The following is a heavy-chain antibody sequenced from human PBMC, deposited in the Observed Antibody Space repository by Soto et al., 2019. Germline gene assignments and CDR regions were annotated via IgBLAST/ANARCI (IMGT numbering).Heavy chain of an antibody. CDR2: TYYRSKWYN. CDR1: GDSVSSNGAA. Sequence: QVQLQQSGPGLVKPSQTLSLACAISGDSVSSNGAAWNWIRQSPSRGLEWLGRTYYRSKWYNDYAVSVKSRITINPDTSKSQFSLQLNSVTPEDTAVYYCARDKHDYFNRGIGFDTWGQGILVTVSS. CDR3: ARDKHDYFNRGIGFDT. V-gene: IGHV6-1*02. D-gene: IGHD4-17*01. J-gene: IGHJ5*02.